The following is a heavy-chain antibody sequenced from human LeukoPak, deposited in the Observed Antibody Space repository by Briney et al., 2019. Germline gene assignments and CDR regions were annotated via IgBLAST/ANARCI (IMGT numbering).Heavy chain of an antibody. Sequence: PGGSLRLSCAASGFTFSDYYLSWIRQAPGKGLEWVANIKQDGSEKNYVDSVKGRFTISRDDAKNSLYLQMNSLRAEDTAVYYCRVFAETADYWGPGTLVTVSS. V-gene: IGHV3-7*01. CDR3: RVFAETADY. D-gene: IGHD1-1*01. CDR2: IKQDGSEK. J-gene: IGHJ4*02. CDR1: GFTFSDYY.